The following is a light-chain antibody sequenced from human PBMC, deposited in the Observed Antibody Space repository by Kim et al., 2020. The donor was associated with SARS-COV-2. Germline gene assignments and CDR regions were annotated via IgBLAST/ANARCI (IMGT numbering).Light chain of an antibody. CDR2: EVS. CDR1: QSLLHSVGETY. J-gene: IGKJ1*01. CDR3: MQTTQLPWT. V-gene: IGKV2D-29*01. Sequence: PASISGRASQSLLHSVGETYLHWFLQKPGQPPQLLIHEVSNRFSGVSDRFSGSGSGTDFTLKISRVEAEDVGVYYCMQTTQLPWTFGQGTTVEIK.